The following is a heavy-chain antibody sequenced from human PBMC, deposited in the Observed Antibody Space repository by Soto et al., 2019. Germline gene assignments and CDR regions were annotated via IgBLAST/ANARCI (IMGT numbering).Heavy chain of an antibody. CDR3: AQMWFGELWHGMDV. CDR1: GGDFLSYT. V-gene: IGHV1-69*02. CDR2: IIPILDVA. D-gene: IGHD3-10*01. Sequence: QLVQSGAEVKKPGSSVKVSCKASGGDFLSYTISWVRQAPGQGPEWMGTIIPILDVAKNAQKFQGRVAITADKATSPVYMELRGLRSDDTAVYYCAQMWFGELWHGMDVWGQGTTITVSS. J-gene: IGHJ6*02.